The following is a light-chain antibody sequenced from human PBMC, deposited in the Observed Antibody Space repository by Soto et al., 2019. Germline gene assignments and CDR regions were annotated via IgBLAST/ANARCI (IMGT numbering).Light chain of an antibody. Sequence: EIVMTQSPATLSVSPGERATLSCRASQSVATNLAWYQQKPGQPPRLLIYGASTRATGIPARFSGSGSGTEFTLTISSLQSVDFAVYSCQQYNNWPCTFGQGTKVDI. J-gene: IGKJ1*01. V-gene: IGKV3-15*01. CDR3: QQYNNWPCT. CDR1: QSVATN. CDR2: GAS.